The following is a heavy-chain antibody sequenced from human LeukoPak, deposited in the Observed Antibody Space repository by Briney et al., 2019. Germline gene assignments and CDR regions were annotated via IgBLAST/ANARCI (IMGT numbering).Heavy chain of an antibody. J-gene: IGHJ4*02. V-gene: IGHV1-69*10. CDR2: IIPILGIA. CDR1: GGTFSSYA. D-gene: IGHD2-15*01. CDR3: ARGPYCSGGSCYVHSPVDY. Sequence: ASVKVSCKASGGTFSSYAISWVRQAPGQGLEWMGGIIPILGIANYAQKFQGRVTITADKSTSTAYMELSSLRSEDTAVYYCARGPYCSGGSCYVHSPVDYWGQGTLVTVSS.